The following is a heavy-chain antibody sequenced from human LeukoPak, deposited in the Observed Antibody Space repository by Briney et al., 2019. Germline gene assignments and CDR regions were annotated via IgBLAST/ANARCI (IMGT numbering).Heavy chain of an antibody. V-gene: IGHV3-21*01. J-gene: IGHJ4*02. CDR1: GFTFGTSN. CDR2: ITSGSSNI. Sequence: GGSLRLSCAVSGFTFGTSNMNWVRQAPGKGLEWVSSITSGSSNIFYADSVKGRFTISRDNAKNSLYLQMNSLRAEDTAVYYCARYSGTYRDYWGQGTLVTVSS. CDR3: ARYSGTYRDY. D-gene: IGHD1-26*01.